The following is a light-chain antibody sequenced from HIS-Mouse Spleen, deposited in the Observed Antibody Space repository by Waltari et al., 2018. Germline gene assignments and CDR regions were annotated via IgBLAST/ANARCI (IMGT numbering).Light chain of an antibody. CDR2: GKN. V-gene: IGLV3-19*01. CDR1: SLRSYY. CDR3: NSRDSSGNHLV. J-gene: IGLJ3*02. Sequence: SSELTQDPAVSVALGQTVRITCQGDSLRSYYASWYQQKPGQAPVLVIYGKNNRPSWIPDRFFGSSSGNTASLTITGDQAEDEADYYCNSRDSSGNHLVFGGGTKLTVL.